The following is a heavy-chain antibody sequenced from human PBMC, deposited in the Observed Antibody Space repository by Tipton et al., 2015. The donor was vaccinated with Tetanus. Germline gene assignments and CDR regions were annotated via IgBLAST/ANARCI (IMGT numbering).Heavy chain of an antibody. CDR3: ARGVVECSSTSCRWVNWFDP. CDR1: GGSFSGYY. CDR2: INHSGST. V-gene: IGHV4-34*01. Sequence: TLSLTCAVYGGSFSGYYWSWIRQPPGKGLEWIGEINHSGSTNYNPSLKSRVTISVDTSKNQFSLKLSSVTAADTAVYYCARGVVECSSTSCRWVNWFDPWGQGTLVTVSS. D-gene: IGHD2-2*01. J-gene: IGHJ5*02.